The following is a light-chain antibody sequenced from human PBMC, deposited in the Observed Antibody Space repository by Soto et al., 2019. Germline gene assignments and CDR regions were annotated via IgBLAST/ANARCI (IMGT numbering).Light chain of an antibody. J-gene: IGLJ2*01. CDR3: SSYTTDNTVI. CDR2: DVL. CDR1: SSDVGAYNY. V-gene: IGLV2-14*03. Sequence: QSALTQPASVSGSPGQSITISCTGTSSDVGAYNYVSWYQQHPGKAPKLKIYDVLSRPSGVSKRFSGSKSGNTASLTISGLQAEDEADYYCSSYTTDNTVIFGGGTKLTVL.